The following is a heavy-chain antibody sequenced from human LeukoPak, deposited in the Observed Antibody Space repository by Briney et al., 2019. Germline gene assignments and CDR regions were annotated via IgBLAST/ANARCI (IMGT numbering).Heavy chain of an antibody. V-gene: IGHV3-7*01. CDR1: GFTFSSYW. J-gene: IGHJ4*02. Sequence: GGSLRLSCAASGFTFSSYWMSWVRQAPGKGLEWVANIKQDGSEKYYVDSVKGRFTNSRDNAKNSLYLQMNSLRAEDTAVYYCARVEIAALYYFDYWGQGTLVTVSS. CDR3: ARVEIAALYYFDY. CDR2: IKQDGSEK. D-gene: IGHD6-6*01.